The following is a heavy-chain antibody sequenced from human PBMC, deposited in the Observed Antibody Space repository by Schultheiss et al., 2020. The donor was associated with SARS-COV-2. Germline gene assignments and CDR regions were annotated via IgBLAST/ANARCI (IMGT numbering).Heavy chain of an antibody. J-gene: IGHJ5*02. CDR1: GGSFSGYY. Sequence: SETLSLTCAVYGGSFSGYYWSWIRQPPGKGLEWIGEINHSGSTNYNPSLKSRVTISVDRSKNQFSLKLSSVTAADTAVYYCARGEGAGWFDPWGQGTLVTVSS. CDR2: INHSGST. V-gene: IGHV4-34*01. CDR3: ARGEGAGWFDP. D-gene: IGHD4/OR15-4a*01.